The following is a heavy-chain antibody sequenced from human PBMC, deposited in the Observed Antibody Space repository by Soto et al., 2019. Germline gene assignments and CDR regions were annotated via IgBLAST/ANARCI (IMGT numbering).Heavy chain of an antibody. CDR3: ARDWGITMVRGVILGGDGMDV. CDR1: GFTFSSYG. Sequence: QVQLVESGGVVVQPGRSLRLSCAASGFTFSSYGMHWVRQAPGKGLEWVAVIWYDGSNKYYADSVKGRFTISRDNSKNTLYLQMNSLRAEDTAVYYCARDWGITMVRGVILGGDGMDVWGQGTPVTVSS. J-gene: IGHJ6*02. V-gene: IGHV3-33*01. D-gene: IGHD3-10*01. CDR2: IWYDGSNK.